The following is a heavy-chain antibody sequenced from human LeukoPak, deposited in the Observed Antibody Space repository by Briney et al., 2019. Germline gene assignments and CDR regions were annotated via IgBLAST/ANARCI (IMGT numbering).Heavy chain of an antibody. Sequence: GGSLRLSCAASGFTFSSYGMSWVRQAPGKGLEWVSAISGSGGSTYYADSVKGRFTISRDNSKNTLYLQINSLRAEDTAVNYWAGGGFGEAYYYYYYMDVWGKGTTVTVSS. CDR2: ISGSGGST. CDR1: GFTFSSYG. V-gene: IGHV3-23*01. D-gene: IGHD3-10*01. CDR3: AGGGFGEAYYYYYYMDV. J-gene: IGHJ6*03.